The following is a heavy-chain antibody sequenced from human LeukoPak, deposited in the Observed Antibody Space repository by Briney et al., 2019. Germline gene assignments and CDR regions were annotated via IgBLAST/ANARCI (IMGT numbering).Heavy chain of an antibody. CDR2: MYTSGST. D-gene: IGHD6-6*01. CDR1: GGSINSGTYY. J-gene: IGHJ4*02. CDR3: ARGEKGSSSGSINY. V-gene: IGHV4-61*02. Sequence: PSQTLSLTCTVSGGSINSGTYYWSWIRQPAGKGLEWIGRMYTSGSTNYNPSLESRVTISVDTSKNQFSLKLRSVTAADTAVYYCARGEKGSSSGSINYWGQGTLVTVSS.